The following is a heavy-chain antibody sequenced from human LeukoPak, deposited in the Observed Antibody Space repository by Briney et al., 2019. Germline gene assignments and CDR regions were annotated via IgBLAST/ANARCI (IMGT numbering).Heavy chain of an antibody. CDR1: GFTFSSYG. CDR2: IWYEGSNK. V-gene: IGHV3-33*01. CDR3: ARGPRCSGGSCYGDDAFDI. J-gene: IGHJ3*02. D-gene: IGHD2-15*01. Sequence: GGSLRLSCAASGFTFSSYGMHWVRQAPGKGGEWVADIWYEGSNKYYADCVKGRFTISRDNSKNMLYLQMNSLRAEDTAVYYCARGPRCSGGSCYGDDAFDIWGQGTMVTVSS.